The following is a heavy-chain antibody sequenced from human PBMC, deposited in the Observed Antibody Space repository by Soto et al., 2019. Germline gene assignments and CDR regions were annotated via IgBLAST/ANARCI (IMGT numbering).Heavy chain of an antibody. V-gene: IGHV3-53*01. CDR2: IYSGGST. J-gene: IGHJ6*02. Sequence: VGSLRLSCAASGFTVSSNYMSWVRQAPGNGLEWVSVIYSGGSTYYADSVKGRFTISRDNSKNSLYLQMNSLRAEDTAVYYCARDLSMLRPYYYYGMDVWGQGTTVTVSS. CDR1: GFTVSSNY. CDR3: ARDLSMLRPYYYYGMDV. D-gene: IGHD2-8*01.